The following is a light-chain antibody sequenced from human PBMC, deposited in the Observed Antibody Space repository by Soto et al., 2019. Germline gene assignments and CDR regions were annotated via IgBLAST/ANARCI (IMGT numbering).Light chain of an antibody. CDR2: GAS. Sequence: EIVMTQSPATLSVSPGEGATLSCSASQSVSSSLAWYQQKPGQAPRLLIYGASPRATGIPARFSGSGSGTEFTLTITSLQSEDLAVYYSQQYNNWPPLTFGGGTKVEIK. CDR1: QSVSSS. V-gene: IGKV3-15*01. J-gene: IGKJ4*01. CDR3: QQYNNWPPLT.